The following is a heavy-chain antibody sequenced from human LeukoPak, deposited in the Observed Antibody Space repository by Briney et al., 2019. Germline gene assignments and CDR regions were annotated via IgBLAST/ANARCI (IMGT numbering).Heavy chain of an antibody. CDR2: IYYSGST. CDR3: ARWAVGGELKTLARFDY. V-gene: IGHV4-39*07. Sequence: NPSETLSLTCTVSGGSISSSSYYWGWIRQPPGKGLEWIGSIYYSGSTYYNPSLKSRVTISVDTSKNQFSLKLSSVTAADTAVYYCARWAVGGELKTLARFDYWGQGTLVTVSS. J-gene: IGHJ4*02. D-gene: IGHD1-26*01. CDR1: GGSISSSSYY.